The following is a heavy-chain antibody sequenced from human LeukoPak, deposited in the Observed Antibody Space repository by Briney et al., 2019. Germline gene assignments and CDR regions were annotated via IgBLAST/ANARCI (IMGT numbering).Heavy chain of an antibody. Sequence: GGSLRLSCAASGFSFTTYWMGWVRQAPGKGLEWVANIKQDGTEKYYVDSVKGRFTISRYNAKNSLYLQMNSLRVEDTAVYYCAKLAKYFYGSETYYFFEHWGQGTPVTASS. D-gene: IGHD3-10*01. CDR2: IKQDGTEK. J-gene: IGHJ4*02. CDR3: AKLAKYFYGSETYYFFEH. V-gene: IGHV3-7*01. CDR1: GFSFTTYW.